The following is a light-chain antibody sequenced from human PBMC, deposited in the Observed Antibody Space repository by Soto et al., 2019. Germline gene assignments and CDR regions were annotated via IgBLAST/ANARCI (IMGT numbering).Light chain of an antibody. Sequence: EIVMTQSPATLSVSPGERATLSCRASQSVSSNLAWYQQKPGQAPRLLIHGASTRATGIPARFSGSGSGTEFTLTISSLQSEDLAVYYCQQYNKWPPLTFGGGTK. V-gene: IGKV3-15*01. J-gene: IGKJ4*01. CDR2: GAS. CDR1: QSVSSN. CDR3: QQYNKWPPLT.